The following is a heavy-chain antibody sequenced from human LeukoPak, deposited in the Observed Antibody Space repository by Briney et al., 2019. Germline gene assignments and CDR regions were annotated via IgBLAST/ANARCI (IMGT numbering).Heavy chain of an antibody. D-gene: IGHD2-21*02. J-gene: IGHJ4*02. CDR2: IYSGGST. V-gene: IGHV3-66*01. CDR1: GFAVSSNY. CDR3: AKVKTDILIPDS. Sequence: GGSLRLSCAASGFAVSSNYMSWVRQAPGKGLEWVAVIYSGGSTNYADSVKGRFTISRDNSKNTLYLQMNSLTSADTAVYYCAKVKTDILIPDSWGQGTLVTVSS.